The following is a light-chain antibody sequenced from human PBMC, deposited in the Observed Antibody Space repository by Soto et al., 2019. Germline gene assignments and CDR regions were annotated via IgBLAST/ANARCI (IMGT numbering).Light chain of an antibody. CDR3: QQRSNWPIT. V-gene: IGKV3D-20*02. J-gene: IGKJ5*01. CDR1: QSVSSNY. Sequence: EIVMTQSPATLSVSPVERATLSCMASQSVSSNYLAWYQQKPGQAPKVLIYRASSRATGIPDRFSGSGSGTDFTLTISRLEPEDFAVYYCQQRSNWPITFGQGTRLEIK. CDR2: RAS.